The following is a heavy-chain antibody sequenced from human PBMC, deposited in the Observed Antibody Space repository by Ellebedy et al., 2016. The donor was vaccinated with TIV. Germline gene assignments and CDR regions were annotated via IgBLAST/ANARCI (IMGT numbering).Heavy chain of an antibody. V-gene: IGHV4-34*01. CDR1: GGAFSGNY. D-gene: IGHD1-14*01. CDR3: ARAVFGTKFDF. J-gene: IGHJ4*02. CDR2: FNHSGST. Sequence: MPSETLSLTCAVYGGAFSGNYWSWIRQPPGKGLEWIGTFNHSGSTNYNPSLKSRFTISVDTSKNQLSLKLSSVTAADTAVYYCARAVFGTKFDFWGQGTLVTVSS.